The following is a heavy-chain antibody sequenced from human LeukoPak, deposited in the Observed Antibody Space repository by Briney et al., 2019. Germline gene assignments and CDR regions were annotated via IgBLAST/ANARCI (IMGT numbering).Heavy chain of an antibody. Sequence: PGGSLRLSCAASGFTFSSYGMHWVRQAPGKGLQWVAVIWFDGSNKYYVDSVKGRFTISRDNSENTLYLQMNSLRAEDTAVYYRARGPGDDSSGYSVEYFQHWGQGTLVTVSS. CDR1: GFTFSSYG. V-gene: IGHV3-33*01. CDR3: ARGPGDDSSGYSVEYFQH. CDR2: IWFDGSNK. J-gene: IGHJ1*01. D-gene: IGHD3-22*01.